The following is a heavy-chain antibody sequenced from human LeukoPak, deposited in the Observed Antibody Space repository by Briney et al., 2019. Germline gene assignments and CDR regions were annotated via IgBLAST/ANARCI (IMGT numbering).Heavy chain of an antibody. D-gene: IGHD4-17*01. CDR1: GGSISSGAYY. V-gene: IGHV4-30-4*08. J-gene: IGHJ5*02. Sequence: SETLSLTCTVSGGSISSGAYYWSWIRQHPGKDLEWIGYIHYSGSTYYNPSLKSRVTISVDTSKNQFSLKLSSVTAADTAVYYCARGVHDYGDYVDWFDPWGQGTLVTVSS. CDR3: ARGVHDYGDYVDWFDP. CDR2: IHYSGST.